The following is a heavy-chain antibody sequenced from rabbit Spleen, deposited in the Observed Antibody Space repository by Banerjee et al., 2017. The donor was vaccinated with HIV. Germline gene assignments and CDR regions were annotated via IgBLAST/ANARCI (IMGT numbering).Heavy chain of an antibody. D-gene: IGHD1-1*01. J-gene: IGHJ3*01. CDR2: IDPVFGAT. CDR3: VRGASSSGYYSL. Sequence: QLKESGGGLVQPGGSLKLSCKASGFDLNTYGVSWVRQAPGKGLEWIGYIDPVFGATYYATWVNGRFTISSQNAQNTLYLQLNSLTAADTATYFCVRGASSSGYYSLWGQGTLVTVS. V-gene: IGHV1S7*01. CDR1: GFDLNTYG.